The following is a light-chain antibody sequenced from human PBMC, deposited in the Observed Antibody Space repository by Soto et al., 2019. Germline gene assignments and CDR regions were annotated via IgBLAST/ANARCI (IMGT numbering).Light chain of an antibody. CDR3: CSYARSSKYV. Sequence: QSALTQPASVSGSPGQSITISCTGTSTDVGSYNLVSWYQQHPGKAPKLIIFEGNKRPSGVSNRFSGSKSASTASLTISGLQAEDEADYYCCSYARSSKYVFGTGTKVTVL. V-gene: IGLV2-23*01. CDR1: STDVGSYNL. CDR2: EGN. J-gene: IGLJ1*01.